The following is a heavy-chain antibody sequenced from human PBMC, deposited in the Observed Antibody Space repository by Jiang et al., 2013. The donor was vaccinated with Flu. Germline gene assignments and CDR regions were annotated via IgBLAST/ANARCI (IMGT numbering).Heavy chain of an antibody. D-gene: IGHD2-2*01. J-gene: IGHJ5*02. CDR1: GDSFSSYA. CDR3: ARDTSGYSSSWFTH. V-gene: IGHV1-69*01. Sequence: SGAEVKKPGSSVKVSCKASGDSFSSYAINWVRQAPGQGLEWMGRIMPIFGTTNYAQKFQGRVTITADESTTTAYMELYTLRSEDTAVYFCARDTSGYSSSWFTHWGQGTLVTVSS. CDR2: IMPIFGTT.